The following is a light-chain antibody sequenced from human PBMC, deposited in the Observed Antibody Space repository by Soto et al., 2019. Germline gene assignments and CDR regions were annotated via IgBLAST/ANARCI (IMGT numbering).Light chain of an antibody. CDR2: WAS. V-gene: IGKV4-1*01. CDR1: QSVLYSSSNKNY. CDR3: QQYYTTPLT. Sequence: DIVMTQCPDSLAVSLGERATINCKSSQSVLYSSSNKNYLAWYQQKPGQPPNLLIYWASTRESGVPDRFSGRGSGTDFTLTISSLQAEDVAVYYCQQYYTTPLTLGQGTKLEIK. J-gene: IGKJ2*01.